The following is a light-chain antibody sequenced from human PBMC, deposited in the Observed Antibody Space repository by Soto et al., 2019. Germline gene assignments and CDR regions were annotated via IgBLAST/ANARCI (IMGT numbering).Light chain of an antibody. CDR1: SSDVGGYNY. CDR3: SSYAGSNTPYV. V-gene: IGLV2-8*01. Sequence: QSALTQPPSASGSPGQSVTISCTGTSSDVGGYNYDSWYQHHPGNAPKLVIYEVNKRTSGVPDRFSGSKSGNTASLTVSGLQAEDEADYYCSSYAGSNTPYVFGTGTKLTVL. J-gene: IGLJ1*01. CDR2: EVN.